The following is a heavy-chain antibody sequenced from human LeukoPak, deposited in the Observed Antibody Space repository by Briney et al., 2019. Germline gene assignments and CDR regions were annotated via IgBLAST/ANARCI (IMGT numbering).Heavy chain of an antibody. CDR2: TNHSGST. D-gene: IGHD1-20*01. CDR3: ARDTYNWNVDAFDP. J-gene: IGHJ5*02. CDR1: GGSFSGYY. Sequence: SETLSLTCAVYGGSFSGYYWSWIRQPPGKGLEWIGETNHSGSTNYKSSLKSRVTISVDTSKNHFSLKLSSVTAADTAVYYCARDTYNWNVDAFDPWGQGTLVTVSS. V-gene: IGHV4-34*01.